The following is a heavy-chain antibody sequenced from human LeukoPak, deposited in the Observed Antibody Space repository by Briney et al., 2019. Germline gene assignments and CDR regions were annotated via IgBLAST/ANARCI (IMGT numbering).Heavy chain of an antibody. CDR1: GGSFSGYY. CDR2: INHSGST. D-gene: IGHD3-16*01. J-gene: IGHJ5*02. V-gene: IGHV4-34*01. CDR3: AKEGGQTPWFDP. Sequence: SETLSLTCAVYGGSFSGYYWSWIRQPPGKGLEWIGEINHSGSTNYNPSLKSRVTISVDTSKNQFSLKLSSVTAADTAVYYCAKEGGQTPWFDPWGQGTLVTVSS.